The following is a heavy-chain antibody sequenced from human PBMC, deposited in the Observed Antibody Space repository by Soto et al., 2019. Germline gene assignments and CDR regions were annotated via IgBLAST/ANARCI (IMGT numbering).Heavy chain of an antibody. CDR2: ITTYNGNR. CDR3: ARDAQAKGVGADGASDY. D-gene: IGHD1-26*01. Sequence: QVQLVQSGPEVKSPGASVKVSCKASGYTFKNYGIKWVRQAPGQGLEWVGWITTYNGNRYSAEKFQGRVTMTTDTSTSTTYMELRSLTSDDTGLYYCARDAQAKGVGADGASDYWGQGTLVTVSS. V-gene: IGHV1-18*01. CDR1: GYTFKNYG. J-gene: IGHJ4*02.